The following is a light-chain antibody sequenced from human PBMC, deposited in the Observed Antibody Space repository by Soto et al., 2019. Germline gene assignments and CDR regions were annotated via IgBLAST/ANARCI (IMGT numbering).Light chain of an antibody. CDR2: KAT. V-gene: IGKV1-5*03. CDR1: QSIGSG. Sequence: DIQMTQSPSTLSASVGDGVTITCRASQSIGSGLAWYQQKPGKAPKLLIYKATNLQTGVPSRFSGSGSGTDFSLTISSLQPVDSATYYCQHYTEFHYTFGQGTKVEI. J-gene: IGKJ2*01. CDR3: QHYTEFHYT.